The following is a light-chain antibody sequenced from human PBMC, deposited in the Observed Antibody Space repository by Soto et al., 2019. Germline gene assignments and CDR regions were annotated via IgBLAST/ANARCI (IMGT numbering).Light chain of an antibody. Sequence: QSVLTQPPSVSAAPGQTVTISCSGSSSNIANNYVSWYQQLPGTAPKLLIHDTTKRPSGIADRFSGSKSGSSATLDITGLQTGDEADYYCGAWDSSLPGVVFGGGTKLTVL. CDR2: DTT. CDR3: GAWDSSLPGVV. CDR1: SSNIANNY. V-gene: IGLV1-51*01. J-gene: IGLJ3*02.